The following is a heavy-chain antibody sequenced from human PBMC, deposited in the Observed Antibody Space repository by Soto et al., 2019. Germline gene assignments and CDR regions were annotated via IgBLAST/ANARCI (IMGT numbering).Heavy chain of an antibody. Sequence: EVQLVESGGGLVQPGGSLRLSCAASGFTFSSYSMNWVRQAPGKGLEWGSYISSSSSTIYYADSVKGRFTISRDNAKNSLYLQMNSLRAEDTAVYYCARESGLTDAFDIWGQGTMVTVSS. V-gene: IGHV3-48*01. D-gene: IGHD3-10*01. CDR1: GFTFSSYS. CDR2: ISSSSSTI. J-gene: IGHJ3*02. CDR3: ARESGLTDAFDI.